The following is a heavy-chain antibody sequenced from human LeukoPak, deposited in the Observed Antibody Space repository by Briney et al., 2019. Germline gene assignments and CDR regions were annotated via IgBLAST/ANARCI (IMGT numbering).Heavy chain of an antibody. D-gene: IGHD3-22*01. Sequence: GGSLRLSCAASGFTVSDYSMNWVRQAPGKGLEWVSVIYRGGFTYYADSVRGRFTISRDNAKNTLYLQMNSLTAEDTAVYYCARLGYYDSSGYSADAFDIWGQGTMVTVSS. CDR2: IYRGGFT. CDR1: GFTVSDYS. CDR3: ARLGYYDSSGYSADAFDI. V-gene: IGHV3-66*01. J-gene: IGHJ3*02.